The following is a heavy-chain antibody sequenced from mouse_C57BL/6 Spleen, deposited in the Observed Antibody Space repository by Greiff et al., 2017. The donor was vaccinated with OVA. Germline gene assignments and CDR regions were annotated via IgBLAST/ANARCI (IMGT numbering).Heavy chain of an antibody. CDR3: ARSETAQVFAY. J-gene: IGHJ3*01. CDR1: GYTFTSYG. Sequence: VQLQQSGAELARPGASVKLSCKASGYTFTSYGISWVKQRTGQGLEWIGEIYPRSGNTYYNEKFKGKATLTADKSSSTAYMELRSLTSEDSAVYFCARSETAQVFAYWGQGTLVTVSA. V-gene: IGHV1-81*01. CDR2: IYPRSGNT. D-gene: IGHD3-2*02.